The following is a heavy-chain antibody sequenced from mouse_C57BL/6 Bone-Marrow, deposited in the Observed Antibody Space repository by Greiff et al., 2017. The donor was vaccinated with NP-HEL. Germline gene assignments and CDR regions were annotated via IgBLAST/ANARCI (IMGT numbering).Heavy chain of an antibody. CDR1: GFTFSDYS. CDR3: ARHYSNYEY. Sequence: EVQLVESGGGLVQPGGSLKLSCAASGFTFSDYSMYWVRQTPGKRLEWVAYISNGGGGTYYTDTVKGRFTISRDNAKNTLYLQISRLKSEDTAMYYGARHYSNYEYWGQGTTLTVSS. V-gene: IGHV5-12*01. D-gene: IGHD2-5*01. CDR2: ISNGGGGT. J-gene: IGHJ2*01.